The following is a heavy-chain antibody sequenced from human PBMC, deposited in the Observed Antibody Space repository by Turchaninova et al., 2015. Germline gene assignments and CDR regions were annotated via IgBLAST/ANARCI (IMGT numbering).Heavy chain of an antibody. CDR1: GYPFTSSS. V-gene: IGHV1-46*01. D-gene: IGHD6-13*01. J-gene: IGHJ4*02. Sequence: VQLVQSGAEVMKPEAYGKVSCKAPGYPFTSSSMPWGRQAPGQGLEWMGIINPRGGSTSYAQKFQGRVTMTRDTSTSTVYMELSSLRSEDTAVYYCARGLGAAYYFDYWGQGTLVTVSS. CDR2: INPRGGST. CDR3: ARGLGAAYYFDY.